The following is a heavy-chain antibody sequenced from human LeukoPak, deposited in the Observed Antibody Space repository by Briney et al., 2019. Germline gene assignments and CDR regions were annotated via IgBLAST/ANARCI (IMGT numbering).Heavy chain of an antibody. CDR2: ISSSSSYI. CDR3: ARDSVRVGYGSGSLPFY. J-gene: IGHJ4*02. CDR1: GFTFSSYS. Sequence: GGSLRLSCAASGFTFSSYSMNWVRQAPGKGLEWVSSISSSSSYIYYADSVKGRFTISRDNAKNSLHLQMNSLRAEDTAVYYCARDSVRVGYGSGSLPFYWGQGTLVTVSS. V-gene: IGHV3-21*01. D-gene: IGHD3-10*01.